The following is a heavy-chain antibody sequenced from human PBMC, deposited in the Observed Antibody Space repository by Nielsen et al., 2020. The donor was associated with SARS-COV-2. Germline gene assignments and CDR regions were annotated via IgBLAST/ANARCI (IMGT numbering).Heavy chain of an antibody. CDR2: ISGNNGNV. J-gene: IGHJ6*03. CDR3: AREGSGVVPGPLGIGMWYLYYYMDV. Sequence: ASVKVSCKASDNTFTTISWVRQAPGQGLEWMGRISGNNGNVKYAQNLQGRVTMATDTSTYTVYMELKRLRSDDTAVYYCAREGSGVVPGPLGIGMWYLYYYMDVWGKGTTVTVSS. V-gene: IGHV1-18*01. CDR1: DNTFTT. D-gene: IGHD2-2*01.